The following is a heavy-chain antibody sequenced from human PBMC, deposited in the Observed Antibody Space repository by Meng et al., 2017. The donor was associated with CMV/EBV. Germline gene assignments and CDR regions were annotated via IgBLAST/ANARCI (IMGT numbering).Heavy chain of an antibody. D-gene: IGHD2-2*01. CDR2: MNPNSGNT. CDR3: ATTSDRVHYYYGMDV. J-gene: IGHJ6*02. Sequence: ASVKVSCKASGYTFTSYDINWVRQATGQGLEWMGWMNPNSGNTGYAQKFQGRVTMTRNTSISTAYMELSSLRSEDTAVYYCATTSDRVHYYYGMDVWGRGTTVTVSS. V-gene: IGHV1-8*01. CDR1: GYTFTSYD.